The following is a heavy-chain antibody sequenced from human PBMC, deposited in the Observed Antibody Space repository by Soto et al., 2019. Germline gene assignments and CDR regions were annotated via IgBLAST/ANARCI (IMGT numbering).Heavy chain of an antibody. D-gene: IGHD3-22*01. Sequence: GESLKISCKGSGYSFTSYWIGWVRQMPGKGLEWMGIIYPGDSDTRYSPSFQGQVTISADKSISTAYLQWSSLKASDTAMYYCARHATYYYDSSGYYSYYYYYYGMDVWGQGTTATVSS. CDR1: GYSFTSYW. CDR2: IYPGDSDT. V-gene: IGHV5-51*01. CDR3: ARHATYYYDSSGYYSYYYYYYGMDV. J-gene: IGHJ6*02.